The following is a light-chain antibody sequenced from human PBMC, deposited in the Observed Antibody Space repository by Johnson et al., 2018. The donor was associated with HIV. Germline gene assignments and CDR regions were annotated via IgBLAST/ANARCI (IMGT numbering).Light chain of an antibody. CDR3: GTWDNSLSAYV. CDR2: DNN. Sequence: QSVLTQPPSVSAAPGQKVTISCSGSSSNIGNNRVSWYQQLPGTAHKLLIYDNNKRPSGIPDRFSGSKSGTSATLGITGLQTGDEADYYCGTWDNSLSAYVFGTGTKVTVL. J-gene: IGLJ1*01. CDR1: SSNIGNNR. V-gene: IGLV1-51*01.